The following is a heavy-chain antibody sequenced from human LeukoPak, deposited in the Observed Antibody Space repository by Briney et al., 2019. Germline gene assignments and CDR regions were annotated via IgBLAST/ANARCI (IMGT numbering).Heavy chain of an antibody. V-gene: IGHV6-1*01. Sequence: SQTLSLTCVISGDSVSSDTAAWNWIRQSPSRGLEWLGRTYYRSKWTFDYALSVKSRIVISPDTSKNQFSLHLNSVTPEDTAVYYCARQYGYFDYWGQGSLVTLSS. CDR1: GDSVSSDTAA. CDR2: TYYRSKWTF. J-gene: IGHJ4*02. CDR3: ARQYGYFDY. D-gene: IGHD2-2*01.